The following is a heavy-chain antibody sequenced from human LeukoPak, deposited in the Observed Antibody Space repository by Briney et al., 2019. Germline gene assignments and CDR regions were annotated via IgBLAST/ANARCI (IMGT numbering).Heavy chain of an antibody. CDR3: ARDAYDDFWSAISTGHYYYYYMDV. CDR1: RYSFPRQY. J-gene: IGHJ6*03. D-gene: IGHD3-3*01. V-gene: IGHV1-2*02. CDR2: INPNSGGT. Sequence: GSSVKVSYKASRYSFPRQYIHGVGQAPGQGLEWMGWINPNSGGTNYAQKFQGRVTMTRDTSITRTFMALSRLRSDDTAVYYCARDAYDDFWSAISTGHYYYYYMDVWGKGTTVTVSS.